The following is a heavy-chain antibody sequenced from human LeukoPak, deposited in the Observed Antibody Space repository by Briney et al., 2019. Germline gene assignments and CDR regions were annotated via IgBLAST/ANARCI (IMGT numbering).Heavy chain of an antibody. Sequence: PGGSLRLSCAASGFTFSSYEMNWVRQAPGKGLEWVSYISSSGSTIYYADSVKGRFTISRDNAKNTLYLQMNSLRVEDTAVYYCATDPDSGGWSTFDYWGQGTLVTVSS. CDR3: ATDPDSGGWSTFDY. CDR2: ISSSGSTI. D-gene: IGHD6-19*01. V-gene: IGHV3-48*03. CDR1: GFTFSSYE. J-gene: IGHJ4*02.